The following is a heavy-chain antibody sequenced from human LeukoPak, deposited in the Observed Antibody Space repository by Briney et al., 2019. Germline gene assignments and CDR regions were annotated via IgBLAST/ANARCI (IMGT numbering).Heavy chain of an antibody. Sequence: VASVKVSCKASGYTFTSYYMHWVRQAPGQGLEWMGIIDPSGGSTSYAQKFQGRVTMTTDTSTSTAYMELRSLRSDDTAVYYCARDQYCSGGSCYLISILDYWGQGTLVTVSS. CDR1: GYTFTSYY. CDR3: ARDQYCSGGSCYLISILDY. D-gene: IGHD2-15*01. V-gene: IGHV1-46*01. J-gene: IGHJ4*02. CDR2: IDPSGGST.